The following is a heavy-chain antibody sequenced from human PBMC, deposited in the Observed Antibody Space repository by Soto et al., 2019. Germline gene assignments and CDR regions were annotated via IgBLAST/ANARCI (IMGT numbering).Heavy chain of an antibody. CDR1: GFTFSNYG. CDR3: AKNRARPERYYYYGMDV. CDR2: ISYDGRND. Sequence: PGGSLRLSCAASGFTFSNYGMHWARQAPGKGLEWVAVISYDGRNDYYADSVKGRFTISRDNSNNTLYLQMNSLRAEDTAVYCCAKNRARPERYYYYGMDVWGQGTTVTVSS. V-gene: IGHV3-30*18. J-gene: IGHJ6*02. D-gene: IGHD1-1*01.